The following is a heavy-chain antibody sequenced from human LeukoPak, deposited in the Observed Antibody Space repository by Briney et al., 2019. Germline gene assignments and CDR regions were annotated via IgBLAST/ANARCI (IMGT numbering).Heavy chain of an antibody. Sequence: GGSLRLSCAASGFTFSSHAMTWVRQAPGKGLEWVSTISGSGDSTYYADSVRGRFSFSRDNSKNTLYLQMDSLRAEDTAVYYCAKAGSGWYYFDYWGQGTLVTVSS. D-gene: IGHD6-19*01. CDR1: GFTFSSHA. J-gene: IGHJ4*02. CDR2: ISGSGDST. CDR3: AKAGSGWYYFDY. V-gene: IGHV3-23*01.